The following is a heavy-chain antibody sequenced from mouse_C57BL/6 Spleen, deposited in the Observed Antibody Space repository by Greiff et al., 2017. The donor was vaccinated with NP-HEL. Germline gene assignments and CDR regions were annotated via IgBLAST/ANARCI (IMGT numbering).Heavy chain of an antibody. J-gene: IGHJ2*01. V-gene: IGHV1-22*01. Sequence: EVQLQESGPELVKPGASVKMSCKASGYTFTDYNMHWVKQSHGKSLEWIGYINPNNGGTSYNQKFKGKATLTVNKSSSTAYMELRSLTSEDSAVYYCARWMVTTLDYWGKGTTLTVSS. CDR2: INPNNGGT. CDR3: ARWMVTTLDY. CDR1: GYTFTDYN. D-gene: IGHD2-2*01.